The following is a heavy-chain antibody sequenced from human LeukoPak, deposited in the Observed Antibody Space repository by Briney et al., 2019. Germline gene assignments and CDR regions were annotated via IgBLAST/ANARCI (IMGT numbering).Heavy chain of an antibody. D-gene: IGHD5-24*01. Sequence: PGRSLRLSCAASGFTFSSYGMHWVRQVPGKGLECLANIKEDGSETYYADSVKGRFTISRDNPKNLLFLQINSLRVEDTAVYYCARETPRRGETRDGYRWGQGTVVTVSS. CDR3: ARETPRRGETRDGYR. J-gene: IGHJ4*02. CDR1: GFTFSSYG. CDR2: IKEDGSET. V-gene: IGHV3-7*01.